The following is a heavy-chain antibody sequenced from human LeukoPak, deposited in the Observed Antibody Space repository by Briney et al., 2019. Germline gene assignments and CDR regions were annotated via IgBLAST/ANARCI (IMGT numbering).Heavy chain of an antibody. V-gene: IGHV3-30*02. J-gene: IGHJ4*02. D-gene: IGHD2-2*02. CDR3: AKGDTYCSSTSCYKRGFDY. CDR1: GFTFSNFG. CDR2: ISYDGSEE. Sequence: GGSLRLSCAASGFTFSNFGMHWVRQAPGEGLEWVAFISYDGSEEFYADSVKGRFTLSRDTSKNTLYLQMNSLRTEDTAVYYCAKGDTYCSSTSCYKRGFDYWGQGTPVTVSS.